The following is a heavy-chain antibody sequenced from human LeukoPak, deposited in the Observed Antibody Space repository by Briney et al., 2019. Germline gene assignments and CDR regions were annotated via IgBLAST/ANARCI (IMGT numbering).Heavy chain of an antibody. Sequence: GASVKVSCKASGYTFTSYYMHWVRQAPGQGLEWMGIINPSGGSTSYAQKFQGRVTITRDTSASTAYMELRSLRSDDTAMYYCARVGYYDRIWFDPWGQGTLVTVSS. CDR2: INPSGGST. D-gene: IGHD3-3*01. CDR1: GYTFTSYY. J-gene: IGHJ5*02. CDR3: ARVGYYDRIWFDP. V-gene: IGHV1-46*01.